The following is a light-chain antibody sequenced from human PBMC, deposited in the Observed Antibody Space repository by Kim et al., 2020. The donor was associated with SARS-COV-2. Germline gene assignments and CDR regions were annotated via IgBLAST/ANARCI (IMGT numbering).Light chain of an antibody. CDR3: QQYHALPRT. Sequence: ASGGDRVTITCQATQDISNYVKWYQQKPGKAPKLLIHDASNVETGFPSRFSGGGSGTFFTFTISSLQPEDIATYYCQQYHALPRTFGQGTKLEIK. J-gene: IGKJ2*01. V-gene: IGKV1-33*01. CDR1: QDISNY. CDR2: DAS.